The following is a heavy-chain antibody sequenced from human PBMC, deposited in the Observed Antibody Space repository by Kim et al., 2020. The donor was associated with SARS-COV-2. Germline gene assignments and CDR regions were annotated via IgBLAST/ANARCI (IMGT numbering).Heavy chain of an antibody. V-gene: IGHV3-33*05. Sequence: GGSLRLSCAASGFTFSSYGMHWVRQAPGKGLEWVAVISYDGSNKYYADSVKGRFTISRDNSKNTLYLQMNSLRAEDTAVYYCARDRDNFLWDDLTVSFGMDGWGQGTTVTVSS. CDR1: GFTFSSYG. J-gene: IGHJ6*02. CDR3: ARDRDNFLWDDLTVSFGMDG. D-gene: IGHD1-1*01. CDR2: ISYDGSNK.